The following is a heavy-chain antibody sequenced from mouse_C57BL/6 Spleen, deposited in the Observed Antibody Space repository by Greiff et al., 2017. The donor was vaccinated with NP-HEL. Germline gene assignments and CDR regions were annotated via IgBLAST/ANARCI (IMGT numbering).Heavy chain of an antibody. CDR3: ASGDYAAMDY. CDR1: GYSITSGYY. Sequence: VQLKESGPGLVKPSQSLSLTCSVTGYSITSGYYWNWIRQFPGNKLEWMGYISYDGSNNYNPSLKNRIYITRDTSKNQFFLKLKSVTTDYTASYYCASGDYAAMDYWGQGTSVTVSS. D-gene: IGHD2-4*01. J-gene: IGHJ4*01. V-gene: IGHV3-6*01. CDR2: ISYDGSN.